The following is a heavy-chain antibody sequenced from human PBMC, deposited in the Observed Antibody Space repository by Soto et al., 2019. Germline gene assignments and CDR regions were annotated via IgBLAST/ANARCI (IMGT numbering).Heavy chain of an antibody. V-gene: IGHV3-30*18. Sequence: QVQLVESGGGMVQPGRSLRLSCAASGFTFSSYGMHWVRQAPGKGLEWVAVISYDGSNKYYADSVKGRFTISRDNSKNTLYLQMNSLRAEDTAVYYCAKGSRGVDTYWYFDLWGRGTLVTVSS. D-gene: IGHD5-18*01. CDR2: ISYDGSNK. CDR1: GFTFSSYG. CDR3: AKGSRGVDTYWYFDL. J-gene: IGHJ2*01.